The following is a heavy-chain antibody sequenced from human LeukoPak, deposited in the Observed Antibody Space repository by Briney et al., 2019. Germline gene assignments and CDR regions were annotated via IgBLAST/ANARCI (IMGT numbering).Heavy chain of an antibody. D-gene: IGHD3-22*01. J-gene: IGHJ4*02. Sequence: PGGSLRLSCAASGFTFTNAWMSWVRQAPGKGLEWVSSISGTSGNTYYADSVKGRFAISRDNSKDTLYLQMNSLRAEDTAVYYCARGRRFDYYDSSGYNSPFDYWGQGTLVTVSS. CDR1: GFTFTNAW. CDR2: ISGTSGNT. V-gene: IGHV3-23*01. CDR3: ARGRRFDYYDSSGYNSPFDY.